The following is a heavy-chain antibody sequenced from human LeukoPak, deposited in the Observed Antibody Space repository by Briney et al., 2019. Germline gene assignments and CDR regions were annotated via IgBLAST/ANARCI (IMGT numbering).Heavy chain of an antibody. CDR1: GGSIINYY. CDR3: WGLKYCESTGYSPGYYICV. Sequence: PSETLSLTCTVSGGSIINYYWSWIRQPARTGLEWVGRIYVTGSTIYNPSLQSRLSMSVDTSKNQFSLRLTSVPGADTAVYYCWGLKYCESTGYSPGYYICVWGKEITVTVSS. D-gene: IGHD3-22*01. J-gene: IGHJ6*01. V-gene: IGHV4-4*07. CDR2: IYVTGST.